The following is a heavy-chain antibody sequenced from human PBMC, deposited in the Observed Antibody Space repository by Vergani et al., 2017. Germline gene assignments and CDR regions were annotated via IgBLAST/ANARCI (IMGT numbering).Heavy chain of an antibody. CDR3: ARDQVGYSYGSGAFDI. Sequence: EVQLLESGGGLVQPGGSLRLSCAASGFTFSSYSMNWVRQAPGKGLEWVSSISSSSSYIYYADSVKGRFTISRDNAKNSLYLQMNSLRAEDTAVYYCARDQVGYSYGSGAFDIWGQGTLDAVSS. D-gene: IGHD5-18*01. J-gene: IGHJ3*02. CDR2: ISSSSSYI. CDR1: GFTFSSYS. V-gene: IGHV3-21*01.